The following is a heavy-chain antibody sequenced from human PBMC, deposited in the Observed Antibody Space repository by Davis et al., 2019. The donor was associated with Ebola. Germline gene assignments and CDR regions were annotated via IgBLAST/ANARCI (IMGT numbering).Heavy chain of an antibody. CDR1: EFTFSGSA. J-gene: IGHJ4*02. D-gene: IGHD1-1*01. CDR3: ARETGY. Sequence: GESLKISCAASEFTFSGSAMHWVRQASGKGLEWVGRIRSKANSYATAYAASVKGRFTISRDDSKNTAYLQMNSLKTEDTAVYYCARETGYWGQGTLVTVSS. V-gene: IGHV3-73*01. CDR2: IRSKANSYAT.